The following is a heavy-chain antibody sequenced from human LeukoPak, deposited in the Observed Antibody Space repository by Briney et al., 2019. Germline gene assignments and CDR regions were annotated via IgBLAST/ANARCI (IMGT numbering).Heavy chain of an antibody. CDR3: ARAEMATITSSAFDI. Sequence: ASVKVSCKASGYTFTGYYMHWVRQAPGQGLEWMGWINPNSGGTNYAQKFQGRVTMTRDTSISTAYMELSRLRSDDTAVYYRARAEMATITSSAFDIWGQGTMVTVSS. CDR1: GYTFTGYY. J-gene: IGHJ3*02. D-gene: IGHD5-12*01. CDR2: INPNSGGT. V-gene: IGHV1-2*02.